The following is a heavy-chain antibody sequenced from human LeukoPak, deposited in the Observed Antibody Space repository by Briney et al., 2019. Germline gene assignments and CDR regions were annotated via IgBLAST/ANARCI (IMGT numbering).Heavy chain of an antibody. CDR1: GYTFTSYG. Sequence: GASVKVSCKASGYTFTSYGISWVRQAPGQGLEWMGWISAYNGNTNYAQKLQGRVTMTTDTSTSTAYMELRSLRSDDTAVYYCARDGPYSGSSGVFDYWGQGTLATVSS. CDR3: ARDGPYSGSSGVFDY. CDR2: ISAYNGNT. V-gene: IGHV1-18*01. J-gene: IGHJ4*02. D-gene: IGHD6-6*01.